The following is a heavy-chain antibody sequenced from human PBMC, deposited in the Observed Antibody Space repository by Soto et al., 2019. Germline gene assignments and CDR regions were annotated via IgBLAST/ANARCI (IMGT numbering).Heavy chain of an antibody. J-gene: IGHJ5*02. CDR2: IWYDGSNK. V-gene: IGHV3-33*01. Sequence: GSLRLSCAASGFTFSSYGMHWVRQAPGKGLEWVAVIWYDGSNKYYADSVKGRFTISRDNSKNTLYLQMNSLRAEDTAVYYCARDSRYYDFWSGYYDNWFDPWGQGTLVTVSS. CDR3: ARDSRYYDFWSGYYDNWFDP. D-gene: IGHD3-3*01. CDR1: GFTFSSYG.